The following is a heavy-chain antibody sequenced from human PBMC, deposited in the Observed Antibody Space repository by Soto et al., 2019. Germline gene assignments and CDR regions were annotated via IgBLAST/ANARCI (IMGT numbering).Heavy chain of an antibody. Sequence: SETLSLTCAVYGGSFSGYYWSWIRQPPGKGLEWIGEINHSGSTNYNPSLKSRVTISVDTSKNQFSLKLSSVTAADTAVYYCARRGGLVMRAFDIWGQGTMVTVSS. CDR1: GGSFSGYY. CDR3: ARRGGLVMRAFDI. CDR2: INHSGST. D-gene: IGHD6-6*01. J-gene: IGHJ3*02. V-gene: IGHV4-34*01.